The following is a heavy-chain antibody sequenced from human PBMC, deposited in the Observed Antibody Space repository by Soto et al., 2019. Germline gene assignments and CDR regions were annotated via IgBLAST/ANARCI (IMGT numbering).Heavy chain of an antibody. Sequence: GESLKISCKGSGYTFNNYWIGWVRQMPGKGLEWMGIIYPGDSDTRYSPSFQGQVTISVDRSVTTAYLQWSSLKASDTAMYYCARGSEPGGTYRQRFEYWGQGMLVTVTS. CDR2: IYPGDSDT. V-gene: IGHV5-51*01. D-gene: IGHD3-16*02. CDR3: ARGSEPGGTYRQRFEY. J-gene: IGHJ4*02. CDR1: GYTFNNYW.